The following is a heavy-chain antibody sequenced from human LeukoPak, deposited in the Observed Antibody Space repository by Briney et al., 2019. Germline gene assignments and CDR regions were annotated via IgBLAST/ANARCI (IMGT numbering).Heavy chain of an antibody. CDR3: AKGPGWEASYYYYYMDV. CDR2: TRYDESNK. CDR1: GFTFSSYG. Sequence: PGGSLRLSCVTSGFTFSSYGMYWVGQAPGKGLEGVGFTRYDESNKLYWDSGMSRFSISRDNSKNTLYLKMNSMRAEDTAVYYSAKGPGWEASYYYYYMDVWGKGTTVTISS. V-gene: IGHV3-30*02. J-gene: IGHJ6*03. D-gene: IGHD1-26*01.